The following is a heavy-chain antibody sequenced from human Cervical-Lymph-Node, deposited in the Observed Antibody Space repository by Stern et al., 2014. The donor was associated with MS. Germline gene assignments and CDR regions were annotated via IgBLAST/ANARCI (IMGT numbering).Heavy chain of an antibody. V-gene: IGHV7-4-1*02. CDR2: INTNTGNP. D-gene: IGHD6-25*01. CDR3: ARGASLEYQRPLLRGLDY. Sequence: QDQLVQSGSELKKPGASVKVSCKASGYDFSNYAMNWVRQAPGQGLEWMGWINTNTGNPTYAQGFTGQFVFSFDPSVSTAYLQISSLKAEDTALYYCARGASLEYQRPLLRGLDYWGQGTLVTVSS. J-gene: IGHJ4*02. CDR1: GYDFSNYA.